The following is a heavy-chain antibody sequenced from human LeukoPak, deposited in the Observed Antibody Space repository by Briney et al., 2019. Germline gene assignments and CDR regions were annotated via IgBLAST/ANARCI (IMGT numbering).Heavy chain of an antibody. CDR3: ARADSSGWSMTAFDI. CDR2: INPNSGGT. D-gene: IGHD6-19*01. V-gene: IGHV1-2*02. CDR1: GYTFTGYY. Sequence: ASVKVSCKASGYTFTGYYMHWVRQAPGQGLEWMGWINPNSGGTNYAQKFQGRVTMTRDTSISTAYMELSRLRSDDTAVYYCARADSSGWSMTAFDIWGQGIMVTVSS. J-gene: IGHJ3*02.